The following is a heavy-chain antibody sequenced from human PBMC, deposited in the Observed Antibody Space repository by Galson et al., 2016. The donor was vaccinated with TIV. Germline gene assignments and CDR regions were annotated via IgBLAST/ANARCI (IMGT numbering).Heavy chain of an antibody. CDR1: GLSVSINY. CDR3: ARDRVVDATYYFYYYGMDV. CDR2: ISDGGKT. J-gene: IGHJ6*02. D-gene: IGHD2-15*01. Sequence: SLRLSCAASGLSVSINYMTWVRQAPGKGLEWVSLISDGGKTYYSDSVKGRFTISRDNSKNTLYLQMNRLRVEDTAVYYCARDRVVDATYYFYYYGMDVWGHGTAVTVS. V-gene: IGHV3-66*02.